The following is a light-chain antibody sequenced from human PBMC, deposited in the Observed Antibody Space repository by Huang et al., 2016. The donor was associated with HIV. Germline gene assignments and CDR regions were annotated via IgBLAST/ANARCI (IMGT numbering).Light chain of an antibody. V-gene: IGKV3-11*01. CDR2: DAS. Sequence: EIVLTQSPATLSLSPGERATLSCRASQSVSSYLAWYQQKPGQAPRLLIYDASNRATGIPSRFSGSGSGTDFTLTISSLEPEDFAVYYCQQRSNGPPTFGQGTNVEIK. CDR3: QQRSNGPPT. CDR1: QSVSSY. J-gene: IGKJ1*01.